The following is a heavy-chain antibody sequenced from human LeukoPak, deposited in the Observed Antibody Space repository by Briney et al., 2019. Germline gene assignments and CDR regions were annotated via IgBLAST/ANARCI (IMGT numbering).Heavy chain of an antibody. V-gene: IGHV1-8*01. CDR3: ARHGLDYGSGTRYYYYYYMDV. Sequence: GASVKVSCKASGYTFTSYDINWVRQATGQGLEWMGWMNPNSGNTGYAQKFQGRVTMTRNTSISTAYMELSSLRSEDTAVYYCARHGLDYGSGTRYYYYYYMDVWGKGTTDTISS. D-gene: IGHD3-10*01. J-gene: IGHJ6*03. CDR1: GYTFTSYD. CDR2: MNPNSGNT.